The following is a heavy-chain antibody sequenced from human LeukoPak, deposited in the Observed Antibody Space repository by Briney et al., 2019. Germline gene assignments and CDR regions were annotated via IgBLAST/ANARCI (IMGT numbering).Heavy chain of an antibody. J-gene: IGHJ4*02. D-gene: IGHD2-21*02. Sequence: SETLSLTCTVSGGSISIYYWSWIRQPPGKGLEWIGYIYTSGSTNYNPSLKSRVTISVGTSKNHFSLKLSSVTAAETAVYYCARQRAPGGYCGGDCYSSPLDYWGQGTLVTVSS. V-gene: IGHV4-4*09. CDR3: ARQRAPGGYCGGDCYSSPLDY. CDR2: IYTSGST. CDR1: GGSISIYY.